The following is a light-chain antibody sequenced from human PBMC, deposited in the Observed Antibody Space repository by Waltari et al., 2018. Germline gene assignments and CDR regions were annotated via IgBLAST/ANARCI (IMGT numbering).Light chain of an antibody. V-gene: IGKV1-5*03. J-gene: IGKJ4*01. Sequence: DIQMTQSPSTLSASVGDRVTMPCRASQRIDSWLAWYQQNPGKAPRVIIYNSSSLENGVPSRFSGSGFGTEFTLTIDNLQPDDFATDYCQQYHSDLLSFGGGTRVEIK. CDR3: QQYHSDLLS. CDR1: QRIDSW. CDR2: NSS.